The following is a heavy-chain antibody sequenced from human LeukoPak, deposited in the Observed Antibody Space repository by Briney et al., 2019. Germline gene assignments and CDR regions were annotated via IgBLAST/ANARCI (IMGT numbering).Heavy chain of an antibody. CDR3: ASNYYGSGSLDY. D-gene: IGHD3-10*01. CDR2: IYYSGST. J-gene: IGHJ4*02. Sequence: PSETLSLTCTVSGGSISSSSSYWGWIRQPPGKGLEWIGSIYYSGSTYYSPSLKSRVTISVDTSKNQFSLKLNSLTAADTAVYYCASNYYGSGSLDYWGQGNLVTVSS. CDR1: GGSISSSSSY. V-gene: IGHV4-39*01.